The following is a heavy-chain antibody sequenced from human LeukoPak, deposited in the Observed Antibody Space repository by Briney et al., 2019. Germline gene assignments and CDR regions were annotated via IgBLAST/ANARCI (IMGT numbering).Heavy chain of an antibody. CDR2: MNPNSGNT. V-gene: IGHV1-8*03. CDR3: ARSKPIMSYMDV. Sequence: ASVKVSCKASGYTFTSYDINWVRQATGQGLEWLGWMNPNSGNTGYAQKFQGRVTITRNTSISTAYMELSSLRSEDTALYYCARSKPIMSYMDVWGKGTTVTVSS. CDR1: GYTFTSYD. J-gene: IGHJ6*03.